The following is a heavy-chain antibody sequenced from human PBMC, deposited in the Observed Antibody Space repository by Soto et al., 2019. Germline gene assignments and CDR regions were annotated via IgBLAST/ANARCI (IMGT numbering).Heavy chain of an antibody. D-gene: IGHD6-13*01. J-gene: IGHJ6*02. V-gene: IGHV5-51*01. Sequence: GESLKISCTGSGYSFTSYWIGWVRQMPGKGLEWMGIIYPGDSDTRYSPSFQGQVTISADKSSSTAYLQWSSLKASDTAMYYCARTSAAGKYYYGMDVWGQGTTVTVS. CDR1: GYSFTSYW. CDR2: IYPGDSDT. CDR3: ARTSAAGKYYYGMDV.